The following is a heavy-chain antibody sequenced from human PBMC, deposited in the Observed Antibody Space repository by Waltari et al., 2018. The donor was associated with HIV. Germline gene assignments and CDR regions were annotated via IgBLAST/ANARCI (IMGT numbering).Heavy chain of an antibody. CDR1: GFTFSNYT. J-gene: IGHJ4*02. CDR3: ARDINGGWGY. CDR2: ISRSSSSI. D-gene: IGHD7-27*01. V-gene: IGHV3-48*01. Sequence: EVQLVESGGGLVQPGGSLRLSCAASGFTFSNYTMNWVRPDQGKGLDGVSYISRSSSSIFYADSVKCRFTISRDNAKNSLYLQMNSLRVEDTAVYYCARDINGGWGYWGQGTLVTVAS.